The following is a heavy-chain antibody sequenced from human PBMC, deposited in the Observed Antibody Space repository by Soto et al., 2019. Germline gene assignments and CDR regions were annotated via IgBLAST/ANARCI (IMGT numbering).Heavy chain of an antibody. CDR2: ISGSGGST. CDR3: AKHGYCSGGSCYGPMSY. V-gene: IGHV3-23*01. CDR1: GFTFSSYA. D-gene: IGHD2-15*01. Sequence: LILSCAASGFTFSSYAMSWVRQAPGKGLEWVSAISGSGGSTYYADSVKGRFTISRDNSKNTLYLQMNSLRAEDTAVYYCAKHGYCSGGSCYGPMSYWGQGTLVTVSS. J-gene: IGHJ4*02.